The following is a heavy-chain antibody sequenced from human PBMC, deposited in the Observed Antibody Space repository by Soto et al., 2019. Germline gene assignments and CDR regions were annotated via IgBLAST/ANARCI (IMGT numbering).Heavy chain of an antibody. V-gene: IGHV1-24*01. CDR2: FDPEDGET. J-gene: IGHJ4*02. Sequence: GASVKVSCKVSGYTLTELSMHWVRQAPGKGLEWMGGFDPEDGETIYAQKFQGRVTMTEDTSTDTAYMELSSLRSEDTAVYYCATINRQQLVFTTEYQERDYYFDYWGQGTLVTVSS. CDR1: GYTLTELS. D-gene: IGHD6-13*01. CDR3: ATINRQQLVFTTEYQERDYYFDY.